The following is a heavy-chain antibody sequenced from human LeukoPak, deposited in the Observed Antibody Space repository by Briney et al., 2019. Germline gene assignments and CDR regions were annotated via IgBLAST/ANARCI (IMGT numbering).Heavy chain of an antibody. J-gene: IGHJ4*02. Sequence: PGGSLRLSCAASGCTFNYALSWVRQAPGKGLEWVSGISGSGDKTYYADSVEGRFTISRDNSKNTLYLQMNSLRAEDTAIYFCAKEITRGYTYGRPFDYWGQGTLVTVSS. V-gene: IGHV3-23*01. CDR2: ISGSGDKT. D-gene: IGHD5-12*01. CDR3: AKEITRGYTYGRPFDY. CDR1: GCTFNYA.